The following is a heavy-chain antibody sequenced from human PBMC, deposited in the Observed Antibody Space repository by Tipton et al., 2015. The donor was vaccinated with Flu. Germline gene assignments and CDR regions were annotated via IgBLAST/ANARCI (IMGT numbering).Heavy chain of an antibody. CDR1: GDSIGSDYF. V-gene: IGHV4-38-2*02. CDR3: ARGLYVSGSYQRRYFDS. Sequence: TLSLTCSVSGDSIGSDYFWGWIRQPPGQGLEWIGNVHRTGNPYYNPSLKSRVTVSVDTSKNQFSLKLSSVTAADTAVYYCARGLYVSGSYQRRYFDSWGQGTLVTVSS. CDR2: VHRTGNP. J-gene: IGHJ4*02. D-gene: IGHD3-10*01.